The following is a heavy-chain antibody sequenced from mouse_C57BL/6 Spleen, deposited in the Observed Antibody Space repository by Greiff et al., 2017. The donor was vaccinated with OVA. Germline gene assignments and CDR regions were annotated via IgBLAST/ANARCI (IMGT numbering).Heavy chain of an antibody. D-gene: IGHD1-1*01. J-gene: IGHJ2*01. CDR3: AYGSSLLDY. Sequence: EVQLQESVAELVRPGASVKLSCTASGFTIKNTYMHWVKQRPEQGLEWIGRIDPANGNTKYASKFQGKATITADTSSNTAYLQLSSLTSEDTAIYYCAYGSSLLDYWGQGTTLTVSS. V-gene: IGHV14-3*01. CDR2: IDPANGNT. CDR1: GFTIKNTY.